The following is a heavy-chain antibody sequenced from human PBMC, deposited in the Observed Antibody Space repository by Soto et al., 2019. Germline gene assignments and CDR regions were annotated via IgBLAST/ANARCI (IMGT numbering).Heavy chain of an antibody. V-gene: IGHV2-5*01. CDR1: GFSLSTGGVG. CDR2: IYWNNDK. Sequence: SGPTLVNPTQTLTLTCTFSGFSLSTGGVGVGWIRQPPGKALEWLALIYWNNDKHYSPSLKNRLTITKDTSNNQVVLTMTNMDPGDTATYYCAHSPMYCSSASCYPNWFAPWGQGTLVTVSS. J-gene: IGHJ5*02. CDR3: AHSPMYCSSASCYPNWFAP. D-gene: IGHD2-2*01.